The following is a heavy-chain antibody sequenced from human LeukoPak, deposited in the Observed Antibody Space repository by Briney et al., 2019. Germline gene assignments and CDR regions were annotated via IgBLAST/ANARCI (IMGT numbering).Heavy chain of an antibody. J-gene: IGHJ5*02. D-gene: IGHD5-18*01. CDR1: GYTFTSYD. Sequence: ASVKVSCKASGYTFTSYDINWVRQATGQGLEWMGWMNPNSGNTGYAQKFQGRVTMTRNTSISTAYMELSSLRSEDTAVYYCARVFLGTDTATKEGLTWFDPWGQGTLVTVSS. V-gene: IGHV1-8*01. CDR2: MNPNSGNT. CDR3: ARVFLGTDTATKEGLTWFDP.